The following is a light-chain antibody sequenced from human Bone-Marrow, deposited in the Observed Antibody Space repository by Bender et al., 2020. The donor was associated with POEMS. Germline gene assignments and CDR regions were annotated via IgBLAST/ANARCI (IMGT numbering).Light chain of an antibody. CDR2: NTN. CDR1: SSNIVTNP. J-gene: IGLJ3*02. CDR3: ATWHDSLNGWV. Sequence: QSVLTQPPSASGTPGQRVIISCSGSSSNIVTNPVNWYQPLPGTAPKVLIYNTNQRPSGVPDRFSGSKSGTSASLAISALQSEDESDYYCATWHDSLNGWVFGGGTKLAVL. V-gene: IGLV1-44*01.